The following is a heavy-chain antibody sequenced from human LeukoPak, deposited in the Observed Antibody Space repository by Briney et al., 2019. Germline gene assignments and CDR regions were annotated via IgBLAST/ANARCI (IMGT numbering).Heavy chain of an antibody. CDR2: IYSGGST. D-gene: IGHD6-13*01. CDR1: GFTVSSNY. CDR3: ARDPLYSSSGRLDAFDI. Sequence: PGGSLRLSCAASGFTVSSNYMSWVRQAPGKGLEWVSVIYSGGSTYYADSVKGRFTISRDNSKNTLYLQMNSLRAEDTAVYYCARDPLYSSSGRLDAFDIWGQGTMDTVSS. J-gene: IGHJ3*02. V-gene: IGHV3-53*01.